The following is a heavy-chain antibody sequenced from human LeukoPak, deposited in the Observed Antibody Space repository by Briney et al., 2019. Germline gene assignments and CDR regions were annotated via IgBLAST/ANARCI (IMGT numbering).Heavy chain of an antibody. CDR2: ISSANSYK. D-gene: IGHD6-19*01. CDR3: ARGPSLIGVAGTWPLDY. V-gene: IGHV3-21*01. CDR1: GFTFSSYS. J-gene: IGHJ4*02. Sequence: GGSLRLSCAASGFTFSSYSMKWVRQAPGKGLEWVSSISSANSYKYYGDSVKGRFTISRDNAKNSLYLQMSSPRAEDTAVYYCARGPSLIGVAGTWPLDYWGQGTLVTVSS.